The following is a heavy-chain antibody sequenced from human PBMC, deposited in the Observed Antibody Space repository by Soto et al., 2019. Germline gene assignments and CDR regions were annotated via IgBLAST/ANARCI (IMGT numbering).Heavy chain of an antibody. CDR2: IDPSDSYT. D-gene: IGHD4-17*01. V-gene: IGHV5-10-1*01. CDR1: GYSFTSYW. Sequence: LGESLKISCKGSGYSFTSYWISWVRQMPGKGLEWMGRIDPSDSYTNYSPSFQGHVTISADKSISTAYLQWSSLKASDTAMYYCARQVVGPTVTTRNAAGFDYWGQGTLVTVSS. J-gene: IGHJ4*02. CDR3: ARQVVGPTVTTRNAAGFDY.